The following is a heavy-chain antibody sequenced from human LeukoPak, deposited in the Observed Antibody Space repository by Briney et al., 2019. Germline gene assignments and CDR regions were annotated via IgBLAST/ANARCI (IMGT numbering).Heavy chain of an antibody. CDR2: VIPIFGTA. V-gene: IGHV1-69*13. CDR1: GGTFSSYA. Sequence: SVNVSCKACGGTFSSYAISWVRQAPGQGLEGMGGVIPIFGTANYAQKFQGRVNITADESTSTAYMELSSLRSEDTAVYYCARASKDDAFDIWGQGTMVTVSS. CDR3: ARASKDDAFDI. J-gene: IGHJ3*02.